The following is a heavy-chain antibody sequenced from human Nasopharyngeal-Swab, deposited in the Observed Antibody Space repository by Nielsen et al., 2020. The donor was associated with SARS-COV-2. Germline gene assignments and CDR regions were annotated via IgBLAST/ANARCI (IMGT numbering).Heavy chain of an antibody. V-gene: IGHV3-53*01. CDR3: ARMDFIASRDY. D-gene: IGHD6-13*01. CDR1: GFSVSYNY. CDR2: IYSRGET. J-gene: IGHJ4*02. Sequence: GESLKISCEVSGFSVSYNYMSWVRQPPGKGLEWVAVIYSRGETNYTDSVRGRFTISRDNSKNTVNLQLNSLRAEDTAVYYCARMDFIASRDYWGQGTLVTVSS.